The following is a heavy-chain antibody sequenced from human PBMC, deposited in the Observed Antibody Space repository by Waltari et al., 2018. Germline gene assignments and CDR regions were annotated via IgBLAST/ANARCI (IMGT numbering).Heavy chain of an antibody. CDR2: IKEDGTDK. Sequence: LVESGGGLVQPGGSLRLSCAASGFTFSTRWMSWLRQAPGKWLEWVANIKEDGTDKYYVDSVKGRFTISKDNAKNSLYLQVNSLRAEDTAVYYCARDADGYDLWGQGTLVIVSS. CDR1: GFTFSTRW. J-gene: IGHJ1*01. D-gene: IGHD5-12*01. CDR3: ARDADGYDL. V-gene: IGHV3-7*03.